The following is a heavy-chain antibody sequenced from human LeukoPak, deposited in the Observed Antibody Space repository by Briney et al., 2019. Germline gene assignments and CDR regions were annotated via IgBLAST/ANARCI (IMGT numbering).Heavy chain of an antibody. D-gene: IGHD1-26*01. Sequence: GGSLRLSCAVSGITLSNYGMSWVRQVPGKGLEWVSAISGSAGSAFYADSVKGRFTISRDNSKNTLYMQMNSLRAEDTAVYYCAKVNSGSYLFYFDYWGQGTLATVSS. CDR3: AKVNSGSYLFYFDY. V-gene: IGHV3-23*01. CDR1: GITLSNYG. CDR2: ISGSAGSA. J-gene: IGHJ4*02.